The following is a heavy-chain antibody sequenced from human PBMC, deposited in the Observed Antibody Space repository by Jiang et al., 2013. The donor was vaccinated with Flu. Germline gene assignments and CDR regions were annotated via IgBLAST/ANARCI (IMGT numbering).Heavy chain of an antibody. J-gene: IGHJ6*02. D-gene: IGHD3/OR15-3a*01. CDR2: INTNTGNP. V-gene: IGHV7-4-1*02. Sequence: PGQGLEWMGWINTNTGNPTYAQGFTGRFVFSLDTSVSTAYLQISSLKAEDTAVYYCARDLLGWTQLAGEYYGMDVWGQGTTVTVSS. CDR3: ARDLLGWTQLAGEYYGMDV.